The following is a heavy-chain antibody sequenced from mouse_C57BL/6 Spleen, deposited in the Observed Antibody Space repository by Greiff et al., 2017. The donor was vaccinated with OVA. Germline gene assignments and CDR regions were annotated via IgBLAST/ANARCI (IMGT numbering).Heavy chain of an antibody. Sequence: EVQLVESGGGLVQPKGSLKLSCAASGFTFNTYAMHWVRQAPGKGLEWVARIRTKSSNYATYYADSVKDRFTISREDSQSMLYLQMNNLKTEDTAVYYCGREGSVPNYCDYWGQGTTLTVSS. D-gene: IGHD1-3*01. J-gene: IGHJ2*01. CDR2: IRTKSSNYAT. V-gene: IGHV10-3*01. CDR3: GREGSVPNYCDY. CDR1: GFTFNTYA.